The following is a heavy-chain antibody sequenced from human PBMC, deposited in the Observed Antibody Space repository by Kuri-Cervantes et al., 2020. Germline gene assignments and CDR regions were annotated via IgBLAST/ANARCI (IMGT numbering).Heavy chain of an antibody. CDR1: GFTFDDYA. CDR3: ARTQTNTAMGRNAFDI. CDR2: ISWNSGSI. D-gene: IGHD5-18*01. V-gene: IGHV3-9*01. J-gene: IGHJ3*02. Sequence: GGSLRLSCAASGFTFDDYAMHWVRQAPGKGLEWVSGISWNSGSIGYADSVKGRFTISRDNSKNTPYLQMNSLRAEDTAVYYCARTQTNTAMGRNAFDIWGQGTMVTVSS.